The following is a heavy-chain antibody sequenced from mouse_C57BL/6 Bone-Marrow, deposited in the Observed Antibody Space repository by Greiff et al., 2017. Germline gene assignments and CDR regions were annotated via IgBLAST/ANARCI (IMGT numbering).Heavy chain of an antibody. CDR2: INPGSGGT. CDR1: GYAFTNYL. CDR3: ASFDYVWYFDV. J-gene: IGHJ1*03. V-gene: IGHV1-54*01. Sequence: QVQLKESGAELVRPGTSVKVSCKASGYAFTNYLIEWVKQRPGQGLEWIGVINPGSGGTNYNEKLKGKATLTADKSSSTAYMQLSSLTSEDSAVYFCASFDYVWYFDVWGTGTTVTVSS. D-gene: IGHD2-4*01.